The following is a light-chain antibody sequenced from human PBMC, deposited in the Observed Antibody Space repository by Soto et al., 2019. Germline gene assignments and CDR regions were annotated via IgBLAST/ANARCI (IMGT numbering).Light chain of an antibody. V-gene: IGKV4-1*01. CDR3: QQYYSTPRT. J-gene: IGKJ1*01. Sequence: DIVMTQSPDSLAVSLGERATINCKSSQSVLYSSNNKNYLAWYQQKPGQPPKLLIYWASTRESGVPDRFSGSGSGTDFTLTISSRQAEDVAVYYCQQYYSTPRTFGRGTRVEIK. CDR2: WAS. CDR1: QSVLYSSNNKNY.